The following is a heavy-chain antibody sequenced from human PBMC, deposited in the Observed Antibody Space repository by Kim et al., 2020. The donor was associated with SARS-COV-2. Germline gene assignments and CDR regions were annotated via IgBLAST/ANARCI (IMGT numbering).Heavy chain of an antibody. V-gene: IGHV3-23*01. D-gene: IGHD3-3*01. J-gene: IGHJ6*03. Sequence: GGSLRLSCTASGFTFSNYGMNWVRQAPGKGLEWVSAISNGGLDFFTADSVAGRFIISRDNVKNVLFLQMSSLTAADTGVYYCAKRQGDTGSGFMDVRGK. CDR3: AKRQGDTGSGFMDV. CDR1: GFTFSNYG. CDR2: ISNGGLDF.